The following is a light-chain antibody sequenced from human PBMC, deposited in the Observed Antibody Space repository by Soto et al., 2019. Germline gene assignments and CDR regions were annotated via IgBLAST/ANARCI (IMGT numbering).Light chain of an antibody. V-gene: IGKV3-20*01. J-gene: IGKJ1*01. CDR1: QSVGSGY. Sequence: EIVLTQSPGTLSLSPGERATLSCRASQSVGSGYLAWYQQKPGQAPRLLISGASHRATGIPDRFSGSGSETEFTLTISRLEPEDFAVYFCQHYGQSSWTFGQGTEVEIK. CDR2: GAS. CDR3: QHYGQSSWT.